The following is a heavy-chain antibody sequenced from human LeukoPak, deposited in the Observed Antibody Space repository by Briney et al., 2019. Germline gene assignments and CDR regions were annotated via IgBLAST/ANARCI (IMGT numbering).Heavy chain of an antibody. Sequence: SETLSLTCTVSGGSISSHYWSWIRQPPGKGLEWIGYIYYSGSTNYNPSLKSRVTISVDTSKNQFSLKLSSVTAADTAVYYCARAPRRDGYADYWGQGTLVTVSS. J-gene: IGHJ4*02. V-gene: IGHV4-59*11. D-gene: IGHD5-24*01. CDR3: ARAPRRDGYADY. CDR2: IYYSGST. CDR1: GGSISSHY.